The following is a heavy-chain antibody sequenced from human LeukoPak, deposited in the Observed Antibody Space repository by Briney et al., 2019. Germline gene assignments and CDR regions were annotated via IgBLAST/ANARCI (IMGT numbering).Heavy chain of an antibody. J-gene: IGHJ4*02. Sequence: PGGSLRLSCEASGFIFGNYYMSWVRQAPGKGLEWISYMSSSGSIVSYADSVKGRFTISRDNAKNSLYLQMNSLRAEDTAVYYCARDCSPMDSYGYNPLDYWGQGTLVTVSS. CDR3: ARDCSPMDSYGYNPLDY. D-gene: IGHD5-18*01. CDR1: GFIFGNYY. CDR2: MSSSGSIV. V-gene: IGHV3-11*04.